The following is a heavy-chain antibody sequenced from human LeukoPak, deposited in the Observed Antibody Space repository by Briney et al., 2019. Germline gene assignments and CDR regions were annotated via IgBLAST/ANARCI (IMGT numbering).Heavy chain of an antibody. D-gene: IGHD6-6*01. V-gene: IGHV4-38-2*02. CDR2: IYHSGST. J-gene: IGHJ4*02. CDR1: GYSISSGYY. CDR3: ARFSYSSSPRGFDY. Sequence: SETLSLTCTVSGYSISSGYYWGWIRQPPGKGLEWIGSIYHSGSTYYNPSLKSRVTISVDTSKNQFSLKLSSVTAADTAVYYCARFSYSSSPRGFDYWGQGTLVTVSS.